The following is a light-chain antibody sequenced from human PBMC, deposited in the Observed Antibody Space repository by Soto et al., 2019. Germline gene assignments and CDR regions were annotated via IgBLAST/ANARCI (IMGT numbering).Light chain of an antibody. CDR3: SSYTSSDTLE. V-gene: IGLV2-14*01. J-gene: IGLJ3*02. CDR1: SSDIGAYNY. CDR2: DVT. Sequence: QSALTQPASVSGSPGQSITISCTGTSSDIGAYNYVSWYQQHPGKAPKLMIYDVTNRPSGVPNRFSGSKSGNTASLTISGLQGEDESDDYCSSYTSSDTLEFGGGTKLTVL.